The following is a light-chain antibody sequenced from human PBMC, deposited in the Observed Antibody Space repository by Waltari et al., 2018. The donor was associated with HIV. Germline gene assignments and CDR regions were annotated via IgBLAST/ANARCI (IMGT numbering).Light chain of an antibody. CDR3: SSYTSSSTLV. CDR2: DVS. V-gene: IGLV2-14*03. Sequence: QSALTQPASVSGSPAQSITISCTGTSSTVGGSTYVPWYQQHPGKAPKLMIYDVSNRPSGVSNRFSGSKSGNTASLTISGLQAEDEADYYCSSYTSSSTLVFGGGTKLTVL. J-gene: IGLJ2*01. CDR1: SSTVGGSTY.